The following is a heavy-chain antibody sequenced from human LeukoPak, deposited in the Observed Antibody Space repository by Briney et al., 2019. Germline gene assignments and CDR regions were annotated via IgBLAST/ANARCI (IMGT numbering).Heavy chain of an antibody. D-gene: IGHD5/OR15-5a*01. J-gene: IGHJ2*01. CDR3: ARDSVSRRYFDL. Sequence: GAPVKVSCKASGGTFSSYAISWVRQAPGQGLEWMGGIIPIFGTANYAQKFQGRVTITADESTSTAYMELSSLRSEDTAVYYCARDSVSRRYFDLWGRGTLVTVSS. CDR2: IIPIFGTA. V-gene: IGHV1-69*13. CDR1: GGTFSSYA.